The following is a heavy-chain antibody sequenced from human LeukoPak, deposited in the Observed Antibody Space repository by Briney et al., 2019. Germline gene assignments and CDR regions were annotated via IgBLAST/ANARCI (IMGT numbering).Heavy chain of an antibody. CDR1: GDSFRSGFYY. D-gene: IGHD5-12*01. Sequence: SETLSLTCSVSGDSFRSGFYYSWIRQPPGKGLEWIGYIYFAGYTYYNPSLNSRVTISMDRSKNQFSLKLSSVTAADTAVYYCATGVATITTGVVSYFDKWGQGTLVTVSS. CDR3: ATGVATITTGVVSYFDK. CDR2: IYFAGYT. J-gene: IGHJ4*02. V-gene: IGHV4-38-2*02.